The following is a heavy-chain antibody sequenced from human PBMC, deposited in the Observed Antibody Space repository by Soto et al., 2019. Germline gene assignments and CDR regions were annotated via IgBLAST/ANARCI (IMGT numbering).Heavy chain of an antibody. D-gene: IGHD6-19*01. Sequence: QVQLQQWGAGLLKPSETLSLTCAVYGGSFSGYYWSWIRQPPGKGLEWIGEINHTGSTNYNPSLESRVTISVDTSKNQFSLKLSSVTAADTAVYYCARGSGWYDEPGDYWVQGTLVTVSS. CDR3: ARGSGWYDEPGDY. V-gene: IGHV4-34*01. J-gene: IGHJ4*02. CDR1: GGSFSGYY. CDR2: INHTGST.